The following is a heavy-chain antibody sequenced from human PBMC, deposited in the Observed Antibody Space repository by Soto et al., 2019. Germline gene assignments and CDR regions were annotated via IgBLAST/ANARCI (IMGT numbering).Heavy chain of an antibody. Sequence: ASVKVSCKASGYTFTGYYMHCVRQSPLQGLEWMGWINPNSGDTNYVQKFQGRVTMTRDTSISTAYMELSRLRSDDTAVYYCARDRRIAVAGLNWFDPWGQGTLVTVSS. D-gene: IGHD6-19*01. V-gene: IGHV1-2*02. J-gene: IGHJ5*02. CDR3: ARDRRIAVAGLNWFDP. CDR1: GYTFTGYY. CDR2: INPNSGDT.